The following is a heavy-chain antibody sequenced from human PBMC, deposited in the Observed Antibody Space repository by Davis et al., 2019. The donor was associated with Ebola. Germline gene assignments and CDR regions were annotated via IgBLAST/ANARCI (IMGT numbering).Heavy chain of an antibody. CDR1: GYTFTSYY. CDR2: ISAYNGNT. V-gene: IGHV1-18*04. J-gene: IGHJ6*02. CDR3: AGGVEPFSGSNYYYGMDV. Sequence: ASVKVSCKASGYTFTSYYMHWVRQAPGQGLEWMGWISAYNGNTNYAQKLQGRVTITADESTSTAYMELSSLRSEDTAVYYCAGGVEPFSGSNYYYGMDVWGQGTTVTVSS. D-gene: IGHD1-1*01.